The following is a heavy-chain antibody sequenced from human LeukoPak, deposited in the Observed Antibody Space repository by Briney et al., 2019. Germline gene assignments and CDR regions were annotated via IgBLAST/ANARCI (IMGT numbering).Heavy chain of an antibody. Sequence: GGSLRLSCAASGFTFNTYAMSWVRQAPGKGLEWVSAISGSGGSTYYADSVKGRFTISRDNSKNTLYMQIHSLRAEDTAVYYCAKGRGSASSCIDWWGQGTLVTVSS. J-gene: IGHJ4*02. D-gene: IGHD2-15*01. CDR3: AKGRGSASSCIDW. V-gene: IGHV3-23*01. CDR2: ISGSGGST. CDR1: GFTFNTYA.